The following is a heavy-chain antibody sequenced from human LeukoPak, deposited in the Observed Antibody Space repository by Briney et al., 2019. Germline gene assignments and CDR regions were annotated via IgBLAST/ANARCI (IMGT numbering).Heavy chain of an antibody. CDR2: ITDSGTT. J-gene: IGHJ4*02. CDR3: AKESTLTTAYFDY. CDR1: GFTFSNND. Sequence: PGESLRLSCAASGFTFSNNDMSWVRQAPGKGLEWVSAITDSGTTYYADSVKGRFTISRDNSRSTLYLQVNSLSAEDTALYYCAKESTLTTAYFDYWGRGTLVTVSS. V-gene: IGHV3-23*01. D-gene: IGHD4-17*01.